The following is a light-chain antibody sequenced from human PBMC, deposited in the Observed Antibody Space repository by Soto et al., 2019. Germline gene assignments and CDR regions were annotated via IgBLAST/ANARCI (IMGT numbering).Light chain of an antibody. J-gene: IGLJ1*01. Sequence: LTQPRSVSGSPGQSVTISCTGTSRDVGGYNYVSWYQQHPGKAPKLMIYDVSKRPSGVPDRFSGSKSGNTASLTISGLQAEDEPDYYCCAYAVRDTFYLFGNGTKVTV. CDR3: CAYAVRDTFYL. CDR1: SRDVGGYNY. CDR2: DVS. V-gene: IGLV2-11*01.